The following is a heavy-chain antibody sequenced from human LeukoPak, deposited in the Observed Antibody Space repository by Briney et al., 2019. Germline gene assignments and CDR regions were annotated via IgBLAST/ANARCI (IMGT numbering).Heavy chain of an antibody. CDR3: ARWWTGYDY. Sequence: GGSLRLSCAASGFTFSTYSMNWVRQAPGKGLEWVSSISGSSIYIYYADPVKGRFTISRDNAKSSLYLQMNSLRAEDTAVYYCARWWTGYDYWGQGTLVTVSS. CDR1: GFTFSTYS. D-gene: IGHD2-15*01. V-gene: IGHV3-21*01. CDR2: ISGSSIYI. J-gene: IGHJ4*02.